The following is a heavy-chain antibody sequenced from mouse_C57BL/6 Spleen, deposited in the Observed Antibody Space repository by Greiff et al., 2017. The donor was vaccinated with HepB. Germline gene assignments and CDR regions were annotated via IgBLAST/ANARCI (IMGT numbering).Heavy chain of an antibody. CDR1: GYTFTSYW. CDR3: ARRLRREAWFAY. CDR2: IYPGSGST. J-gene: IGHJ3*01. D-gene: IGHD2-4*01. Sequence: VQLQQPGAELVKPGASVKMSCKASGYTFTSYWITWVKQRPGQGLEWIGDIYPGSGSTNYNEKFKSKATLTVDTSSSTAYMQLSSLTSEDSAVYYCARRLRREAWFAYWGQGTLVTVSA. V-gene: IGHV1-55*01.